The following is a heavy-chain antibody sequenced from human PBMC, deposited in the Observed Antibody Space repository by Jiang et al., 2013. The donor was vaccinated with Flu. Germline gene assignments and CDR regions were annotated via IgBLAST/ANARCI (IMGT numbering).Heavy chain of an antibody. CDR3: AIRGGTAVAGTGRFDS. Sequence: VQLLESGGGLVQPGGSLRLSCAASGFTFSIYAMTWVRQAPGKGLEWVSQIGGLDDNTYYADSVKGRFTISRDNSKNTLYLQMNSLRDEDTAIYYCAIRGGTAVAGTGRFDSWGQGTLVTVSS. CDR2: IGGLDDNT. V-gene: IGHV3-23*01. D-gene: IGHD6-19*01. CDR1: GFTFSIYA. J-gene: IGHJ4*02.